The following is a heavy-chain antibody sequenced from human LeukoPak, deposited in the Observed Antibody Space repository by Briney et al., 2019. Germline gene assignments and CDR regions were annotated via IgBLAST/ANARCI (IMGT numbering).Heavy chain of an antibody. CDR2: FDPEDGET. CDR1: GYTLTELS. D-gene: IGHD2-21*02. CDR3: SREFPFCGADCFSGVFDI. V-gene: IGHV1-24*01. J-gene: IGHJ3*02. Sequence: ASVKVSCKVSGYTLTELSMHWVRQAPGKGLEWMGGFDPEDGETIYAQKLQGRVTMTTDTSTSTAYMELRSLRSDDTAVYYCSREFPFCGADCFSGVFDIWGQGTMVTVS.